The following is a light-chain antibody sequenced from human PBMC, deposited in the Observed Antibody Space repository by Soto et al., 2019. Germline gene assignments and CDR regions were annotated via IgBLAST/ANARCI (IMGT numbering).Light chain of an antibody. J-gene: IGKJ1*01. CDR1: QSIDSW. CDR2: GAS. CDR3: QQYHSYPWT. V-gene: IGKV1-5*01. Sequence: DIQMTQSPSTLSASLGDRVTITCRASQSIDSWLAWYQQKPGKAPKVLIHGASSLESGVPSRFSSRGSGTEFTLTISSLQPDDFATYCCQQYHSYPWTFGQGTKVEIK.